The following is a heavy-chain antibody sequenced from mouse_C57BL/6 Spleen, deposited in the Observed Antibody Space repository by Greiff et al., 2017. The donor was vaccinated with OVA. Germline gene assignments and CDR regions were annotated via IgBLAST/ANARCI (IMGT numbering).Heavy chain of an antibody. CDR2: INPNNGGT. Sequence: VQLQQSGPELVKPGASVKISCKASGYTFTDYYMNWVKQSHGKSLEWIGDINPNNGGTSYNQKFKGKATLTVDKSSSTAYMELRSLTSEDSAVYYCARWVATDYFDYWGQGTTLTVSS. J-gene: IGHJ2*01. CDR1: GYTFTDYY. CDR3: ARWVATDYFDY. D-gene: IGHD1-1*02. V-gene: IGHV1-26*01.